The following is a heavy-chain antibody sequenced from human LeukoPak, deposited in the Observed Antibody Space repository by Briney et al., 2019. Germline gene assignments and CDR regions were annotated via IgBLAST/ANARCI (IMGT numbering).Heavy chain of an antibody. CDR1: GGSISSSNW. CDR3: ARLGEYYYYYMDV. J-gene: IGHJ6*03. CDR2: IHHSGST. V-gene: IGHV4-4*02. Sequence: SETLSLTCTVSGGSISSSNWWSWVRQPPGKGLEWIGEIHHSGSTNYNPSLKSRVTISVDKSKNQFSLKLSSVTAADTAVYYCARLGEYYYYYMDVWGKGTTVTVSS.